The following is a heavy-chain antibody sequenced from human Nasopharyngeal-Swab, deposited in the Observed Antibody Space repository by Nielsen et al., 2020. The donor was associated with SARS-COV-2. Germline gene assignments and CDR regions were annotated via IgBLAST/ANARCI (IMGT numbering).Heavy chain of an antibody. CDR1: GYTFTSYG. J-gene: IGHJ6*02. V-gene: IGHV1-69*13. Sequence: SVKVSCKASGYTFTSYGISWVRQAPGQGLEWMGGIIPIFGTANYAQKFQGRVTITADEFTSTAYMELSSLRSEDTAVYYCARGSVYYYYGMDVWGQGTTVTVSS. CDR3: ARGSVYYYYGMDV. CDR2: IIPIFGTA.